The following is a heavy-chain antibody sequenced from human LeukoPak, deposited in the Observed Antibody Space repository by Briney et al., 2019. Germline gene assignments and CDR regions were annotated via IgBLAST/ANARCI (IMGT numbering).Heavy chain of an antibody. D-gene: IGHD1-26*01. V-gene: IGHV3-23*01. CDR3: AKDVGKWESLHFFDY. CDR2: ISGSGAST. Sequence: GGSLRLSCLTSGFTLSTNAMSWVRQAPGKGLEWISGISGSGASTYYADSVKGRFTISRDDSRNTLYLQMNSLRGDDTAVYYCAKDVGKWESLHFFDYWGQETLVTVSS. J-gene: IGHJ4*02. CDR1: GFTLSTNA.